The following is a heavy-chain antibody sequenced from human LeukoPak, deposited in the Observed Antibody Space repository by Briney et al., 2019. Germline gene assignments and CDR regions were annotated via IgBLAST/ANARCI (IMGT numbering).Heavy chain of an antibody. D-gene: IGHD3-3*01. V-gene: IGHV4-39*07. J-gene: IGHJ6*04. CDR1: GGSISSGSYY. CDR2: IYYSGST. Sequence: SETLSLTCTVSGGSISSGSYYWGWIRQPPGKGLEWIGNIYYSGSTYYNPSLKSRVSISVDTSKNQFSLKLTSVTAADTAVYFCAAIPVFAVVLHQEPVWGKGTTVTVSS. CDR3: AAIPVFAVVLHQEPV.